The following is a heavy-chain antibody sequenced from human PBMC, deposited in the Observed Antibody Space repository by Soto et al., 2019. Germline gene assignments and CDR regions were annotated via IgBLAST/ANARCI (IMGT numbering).Heavy chain of an antibody. CDR2: IYYSGIA. Sequence: SETLSLTCTVSGGSISTYYWSWIRQPLGKGLEWIGYIYYSGIANYNPSLKSRVTISVDTSKNQFSLNLKSVTAADTAVYFCAVLQWDWFDPWGQGALVTVSS. D-gene: IGHD1-26*01. V-gene: IGHV4-59*01. CDR1: GGSISTYY. J-gene: IGHJ5*02. CDR3: AVLQWDWFDP.